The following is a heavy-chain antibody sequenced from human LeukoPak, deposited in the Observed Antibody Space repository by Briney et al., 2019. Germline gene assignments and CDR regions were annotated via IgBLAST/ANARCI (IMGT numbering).Heavy chain of an antibody. V-gene: IGHV5-10-1*01. Sequence: GESLKISCKGSGYSFTNYWITWVRQMPGKGLEWMGRIDPSDSYTNYSPSFQGHVTISADKSISTAYLQWGSLKASDTAMYYCARLRYYDSSGEFDYWGQGTLVTVSS. J-gene: IGHJ4*02. CDR3: ARLRYYDSSGEFDY. D-gene: IGHD3-22*01. CDR1: GYSFTNYW. CDR2: IDPSDSYT.